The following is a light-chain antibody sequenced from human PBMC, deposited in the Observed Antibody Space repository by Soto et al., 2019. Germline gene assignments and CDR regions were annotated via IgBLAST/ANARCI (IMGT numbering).Light chain of an antibody. J-gene: IGKJ2*01. V-gene: IGKV4-1*01. Sequence: DIVMTQSPDSLTVSLGERATIHCRSSQSVLYNLNNKNYLGWYQQKLGQPPKLLISWASTRESGVPDRFSGSGSGTDFALTISSLQAEDMAVYYCQKYYTTPYTFCQGTKLE. CDR1: QSVLYNLNNKNY. CDR2: WAS. CDR3: QKYYTTPYT.